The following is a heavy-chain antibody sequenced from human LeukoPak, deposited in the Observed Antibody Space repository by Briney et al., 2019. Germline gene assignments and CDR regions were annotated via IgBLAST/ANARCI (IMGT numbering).Heavy chain of an antibody. CDR1: GDTFSNYA. CDR3: ARGGIVATPDGMDV. J-gene: IGHJ6*02. D-gene: IGHD5-12*01. Sequence: ASVKVSCKASGDTFSNYAIIWVRQAPGQGLEWMGWINPNSGGTNYAQKFQGWVTMTRDTSISTAYMELSRLRSDDTAVYYCARGGIVATPDGMDVWGQGTTVTVSS. V-gene: IGHV1-2*04. CDR2: INPNSGGT.